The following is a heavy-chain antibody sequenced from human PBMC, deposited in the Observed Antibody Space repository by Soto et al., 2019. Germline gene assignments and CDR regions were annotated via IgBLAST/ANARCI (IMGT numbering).Heavy chain of an antibody. J-gene: IGHJ4*02. D-gene: IGHD1-26*01. CDR1: GFTFSSYA. CDR2: ISSSSCYK. V-gene: IGHV3-21*01. Sequence: GGSLRLSCAASGFTFSSYAMSWVRQAPGKGLEWVSAISSSSCYKYYADSVKGRFTISRDNSKNSLYLQMNSLRAEDTAVYYCARESGSYFLGIDYSGQGTLVTVST. CDR3: ARESGSYFLGIDY.